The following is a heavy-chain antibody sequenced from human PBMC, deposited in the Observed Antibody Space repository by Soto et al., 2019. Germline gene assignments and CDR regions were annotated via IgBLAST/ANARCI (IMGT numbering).Heavy chain of an antibody. D-gene: IGHD6-19*01. V-gene: IGHV3-33*01. CDR1: GFTFSSYG. Sequence: GGSLRLSCAASGFTFSSYGMHWVRQAPGKGLEWVAVIWYDGSNKYYADSVKGRFTISRDNSKNTLYLQMNSLRAEDTAVYYCARESSGWHLYDAFDIWGQGTMVTVSS. CDR2: IWYDGSNK. CDR3: ARESSGWHLYDAFDI. J-gene: IGHJ3*02.